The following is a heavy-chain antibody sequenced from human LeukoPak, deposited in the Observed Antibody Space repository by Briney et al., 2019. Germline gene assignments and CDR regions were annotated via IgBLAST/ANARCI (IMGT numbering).Heavy chain of an antibody. V-gene: IGHV4-59*01. Sequence: PSETLSLTCTVSGGSISSYYWSWIRQPPGKGLEWIGYIYYSGSTNYNPSLKSRVTISVDTSKSQFSLKLSSVTAADTAVYHCARDMPPLPGYSPLDYWGQGTLVTVSS. CDR3: ARDMPPLPGYSPLDY. J-gene: IGHJ4*02. D-gene: IGHD3-9*01. CDR2: IYYSGST. CDR1: GGSISSYY.